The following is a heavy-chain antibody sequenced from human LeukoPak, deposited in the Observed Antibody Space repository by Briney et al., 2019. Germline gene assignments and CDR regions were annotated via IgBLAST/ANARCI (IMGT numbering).Heavy chain of an antibody. Sequence: GGSLRLSCAASGLTFSSYSMNWVRQAPGKGLEWVAFIRYDGSNKYYADSVKGRFTISRDNSKNTLYLQMNSLRAEDTAVYYCAKVAQSDYYDSSGYYYMDVWGKGTTVTVSS. CDR3: AKVAQSDYYDSSGYYYMDV. CDR2: IRYDGSNK. D-gene: IGHD3-22*01. V-gene: IGHV3-30*02. J-gene: IGHJ6*03. CDR1: GLTFSSYS.